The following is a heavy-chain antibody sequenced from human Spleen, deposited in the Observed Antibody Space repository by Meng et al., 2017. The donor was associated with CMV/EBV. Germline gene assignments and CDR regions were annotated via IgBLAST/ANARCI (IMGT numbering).Heavy chain of an antibody. J-gene: IGHJ5*02. CDR2: INHSGST. V-gene: IGHV4-39*07. CDR3: ARGIAAASTRWFDP. CDR1: GGSVSSRSYY. D-gene: IGHD6-13*01. Sequence: SETLSLTCSVFGGSVSSRSYYWSWIRQPPGKGLEWIGEINHSGSTNYNPSLKSRVTVSVDTSKNQFSLKLSSVTAADTAVYYCARGIAAASTRWFDPWGQGTLVTVSS.